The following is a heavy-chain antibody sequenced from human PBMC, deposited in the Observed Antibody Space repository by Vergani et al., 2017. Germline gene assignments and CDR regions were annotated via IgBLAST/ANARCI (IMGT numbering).Heavy chain of an antibody. V-gene: IGHV5-51*01. D-gene: IGHD3-10*01. J-gene: IGHJ5*02. CDR3: ARHHYYGSVSPGWFDP. Sequence: EVQLVQSGAAVKKPGESLKISCKGSGYSFTSYWIGWVRQMPGKGLEWMGIIYPGDSDTRYSPSFQGQVTISADKSISTAYLQWSSLKASDTAMYYCARHHYYGSVSPGWFDPWGQGTLVTVSS. CDR2: IYPGDSDT. CDR1: GYSFTSYW.